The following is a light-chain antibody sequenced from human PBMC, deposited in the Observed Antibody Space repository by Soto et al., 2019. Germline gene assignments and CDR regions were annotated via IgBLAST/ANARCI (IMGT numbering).Light chain of an antibody. CDR1: QTVSSN. CDR2: GTS. CDR3: HQYNFWPS. V-gene: IGKV3-15*01. Sequence: EVVRTQSPATLSVSPGERATLSCRASQTVSSNLAWYPQKPGQSPSLLIYGTSTRATGVPARFSGSGSGTEFTLSISSLKSEDFAVYYCHQYNFWPSFGQGTKVDIK. J-gene: IGKJ1*01.